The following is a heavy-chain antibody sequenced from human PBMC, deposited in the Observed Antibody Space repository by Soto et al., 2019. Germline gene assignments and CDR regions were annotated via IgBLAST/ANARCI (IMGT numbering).Heavy chain of an antibody. D-gene: IGHD1-26*01. J-gene: IGHJ4*02. CDR2: IYYSGTT. Sequence: SETLSLTCAVSGFSISSSNWLGWIRQPPGKGLEWIGYIYYSGTTYYNPSLKSRVTMSVDTSKNQFSLKLTSVTAVDTAVYYCARREIQGPIDYWGQGTLVTVSS. CDR1: GFSISSSNW. CDR3: ARREIQGPIDY. V-gene: IGHV4-28*01.